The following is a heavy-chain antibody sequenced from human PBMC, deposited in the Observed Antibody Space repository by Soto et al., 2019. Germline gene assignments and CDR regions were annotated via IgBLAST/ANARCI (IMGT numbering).Heavy chain of an antibody. Sequence: SETLSLTCAVYGGFVSSGSYYWSWIRQPPGKGLEWIGEMSHSGGTHFNPSLKSRVTISVDTSKNQFSLKMASVTAADTALYYCARVERGTATTVVDAFDIWGPGTMVTVSS. CDR2: MSHSGGT. J-gene: IGHJ3*02. V-gene: IGHV4-61*01. D-gene: IGHD1-1*01. CDR1: GGFVSSGSYY. CDR3: ARVERGTATTVVDAFDI.